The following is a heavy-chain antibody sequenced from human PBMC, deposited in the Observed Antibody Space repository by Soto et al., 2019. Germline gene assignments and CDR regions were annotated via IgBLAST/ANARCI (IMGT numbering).Heavy chain of an antibody. CDR1: GGSITNYY. D-gene: IGHD3-10*01. V-gene: IGHV4-59*08. Sequence: QVQLQESGPGLVKPSETLSLTCTVSGGSITNYYCSWFRQPPGKGLEWIGYINYDGYSAYNLSLKRRVTLSRDASKTQFSLMRESVTATDTAVYYCARHGFGPLHGLVDVWGPGTTVIVSS. J-gene: IGHJ6*02. CDR3: ARHGFGPLHGLVDV. CDR2: INYDGYS.